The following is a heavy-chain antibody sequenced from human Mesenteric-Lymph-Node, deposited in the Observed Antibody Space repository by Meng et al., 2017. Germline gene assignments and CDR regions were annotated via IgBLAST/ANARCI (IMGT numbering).Heavy chain of an antibody. CDR2: ISYDGSVK. CDR3: AKDRDSRVLPTGEVDY. J-gene: IGHJ4*02. D-gene: IGHD3-22*01. CDR1: GFTFSSYA. V-gene: IGHV3-30*01. Sequence: GESLKISCAASGFTFSSYAMHWVRLAPGKGLEWVAVISYDGSVKYYADSVKGRFAISRDNFKNTLYLQMNSLRPEDTAVYYCAKDRDSRVLPTGEVDYWGQGTLVTVSS.